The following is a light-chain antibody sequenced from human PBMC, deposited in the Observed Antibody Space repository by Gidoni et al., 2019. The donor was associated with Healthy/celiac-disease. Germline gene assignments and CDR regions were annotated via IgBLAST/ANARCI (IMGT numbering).Light chain of an antibody. CDR1: QSVSSSY. CDR3: QQYGSSPRT. Sequence: IVLTQSPGTLSLSPGERATLSCRASQSVSSSYVAWYQQKPGQATRLLIYGAYSRATGIPDRCSGRGSGKDFTLNISRLEPEDFAVYYCQQYGSSPRTFGQGTKVEIK. CDR2: GAY. V-gene: IGKV3-20*01. J-gene: IGKJ1*01.